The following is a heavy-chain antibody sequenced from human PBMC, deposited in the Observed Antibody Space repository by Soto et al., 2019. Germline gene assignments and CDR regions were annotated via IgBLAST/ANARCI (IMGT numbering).Heavy chain of an antibody. J-gene: IGHJ6*02. CDR3: AKAVLLRVAYYYYGMDV. D-gene: IGHD3-10*01. V-gene: IGHV3-23*01. CDR2: ISGSGGST. Sequence: PGGSLRLSCAASGFTFSSYAMSWVRRAPGKGLEWVSAISGSGGSTYYADSVKGRFTISRDNSKNTLYLQMNSLRAEDTAVYYCAKAVLLRVAYYYYGMDVWGQGTTVTVSS. CDR1: GFTFSSYA.